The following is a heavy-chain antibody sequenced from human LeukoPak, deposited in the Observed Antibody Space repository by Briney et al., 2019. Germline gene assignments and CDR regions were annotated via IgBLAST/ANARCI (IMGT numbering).Heavy chain of an antibody. Sequence: ASVKVSCKASGGTFSSYAISWVRQAPGQGLEWMGWISAYNGNTNYAQKLQGRVTMTTDTSTSTAYMELRSLRSDDTAVYYCARAIGYSVYVVWFDYWGQGTLVTASS. D-gene: IGHD5/OR15-5a*01. CDR1: GGTFSSYA. CDR3: ARAIGYSVYVVWFDY. CDR2: ISAYNGNT. V-gene: IGHV1-18*01. J-gene: IGHJ4*02.